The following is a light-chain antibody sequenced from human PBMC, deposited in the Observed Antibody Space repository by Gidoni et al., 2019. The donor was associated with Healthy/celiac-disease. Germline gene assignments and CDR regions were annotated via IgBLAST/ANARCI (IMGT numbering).Light chain of an antibody. CDR2: AAS. V-gene: IGKV1-39*01. CDR3: QQSYSTPDT. Sequence: DIQFTQPPSSLSASVGDRVTITCRASQSISSYLNWYQQKPGKAPKLLIYAASSLQSGVPSRFSGSGSGTDFTLTISSLQPEDFATYYCQQSYSTPDTFGQXTKLEIK. J-gene: IGKJ2*01. CDR1: QSISSY.